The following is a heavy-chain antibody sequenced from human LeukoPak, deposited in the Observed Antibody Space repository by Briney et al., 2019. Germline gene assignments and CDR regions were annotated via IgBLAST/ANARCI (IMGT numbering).Heavy chain of an antibody. Sequence: PSGTLSLTCAVSGGSITSSNWWSWVRQPPGKGLKWIGKIYHSGSTNYNPSLKSRVTISVDKSKNQFSLKLSSVTAADTAVYYCAREGHFVPYFDYWGQGTLVTVSS. CDR1: GGSITSSNW. V-gene: IGHV4-4*02. CDR3: AREGHFVPYFDY. J-gene: IGHJ4*02. CDR2: IYHSGST. D-gene: IGHD3-3*02.